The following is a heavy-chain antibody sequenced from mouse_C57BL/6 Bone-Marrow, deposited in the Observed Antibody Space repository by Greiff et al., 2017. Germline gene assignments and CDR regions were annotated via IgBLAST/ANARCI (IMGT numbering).Heavy chain of an antibody. CDR3: AKGDWFAY. CDR1: GFTFSDYG. CDR2: LSNLAYSI. J-gene: IGHJ3*01. V-gene: IGHV5-15*01. Sequence: DVKLVESGGGLVQPGGSLKLSCAASGFTFSDYGMAWVRQAPRKGPAWVAFLSNLAYSIYYADTVTGRFTISRENAKNTLYLEMSSLRSEDTAMYYCAKGDWFAYWGQGTLVTVSA.